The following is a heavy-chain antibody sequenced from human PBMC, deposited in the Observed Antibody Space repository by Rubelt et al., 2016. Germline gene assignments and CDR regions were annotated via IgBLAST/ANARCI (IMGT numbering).Heavy chain of an antibody. D-gene: IGHD6-19*01. V-gene: IGHV4-39*07. CDR2: VYYSGST. CDR1: GGFIRNNSYY. CDR3: ARHPLSSGCPDY. Sequence: QLQLQESGPGLVKPSETLSLTCTVSGGFIRNNSYYWGWIRQPPGKGLEWIGSVYYSGSTYYNPSLKSRVTISVDTSKNQFSLRLGAVTAADTAVYYCARHPLSSGCPDYWGQGTLVTVSS. J-gene: IGHJ4*02.